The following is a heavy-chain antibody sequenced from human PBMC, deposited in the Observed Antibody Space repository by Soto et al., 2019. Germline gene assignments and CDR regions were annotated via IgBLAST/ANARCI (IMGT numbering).Heavy chain of an antibody. D-gene: IGHD4-17*01. CDR3: AREATVTTSSYYYYYMDV. V-gene: IGHV3-66*01. Sequence: GGSLRLSCAASGFTVSSNYMSWVRQAPGKGLEWVSVIYGGSSTYYADSVKGRFTISRDNSKNTLYLQMNSLRAEDTAVYYCAREATVTTSSYYYYYMDVWGKGTTVTVSS. J-gene: IGHJ6*03. CDR2: IYGGSST. CDR1: GFTVSSNY.